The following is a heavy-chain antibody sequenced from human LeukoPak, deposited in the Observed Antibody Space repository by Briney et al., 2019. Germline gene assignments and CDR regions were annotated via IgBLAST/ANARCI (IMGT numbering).Heavy chain of an antibody. CDR1: GGSISSYY. Sequence: SETLSLTCTVSGGSISSYYWSWIRQPAGKGLEWIGRIYTSGSTNYNPSLKSRVTISVDTSKNQFSLKLSSVTAADTAVYYCARHWKRIQYHGAFDIWGQGTMVTVSS. D-gene: IGHD2/OR15-2a*01. CDR2: IYTSGST. J-gene: IGHJ3*02. V-gene: IGHV4-4*07. CDR3: ARHWKRIQYHGAFDI.